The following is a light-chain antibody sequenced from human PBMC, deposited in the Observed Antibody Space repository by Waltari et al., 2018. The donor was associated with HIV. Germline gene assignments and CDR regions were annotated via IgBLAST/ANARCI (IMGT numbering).Light chain of an antibody. Sequence: EIVLTQSPATLSLSPGERATLSCRASQSVRSYLAWYQQKPGQPPRLLIYDASNRATGIPARFSGSGSGTDFTLTISSLEPEDFAVYYCQQRRNWPPLTFGGGTKVEIK. CDR2: DAS. CDR3: QQRRNWPPLT. V-gene: IGKV3-11*01. CDR1: QSVRSY. J-gene: IGKJ4*01.